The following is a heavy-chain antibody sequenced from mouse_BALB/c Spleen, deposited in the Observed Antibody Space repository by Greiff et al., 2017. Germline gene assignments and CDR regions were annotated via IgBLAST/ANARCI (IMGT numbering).Heavy chain of an antibody. CDR1: GFTFTDYY. V-gene: IGHV7-3*02. J-gene: IGHJ4*01. CDR3: ARALRPYAMDY. D-gene: IGHD2-4*01. Sequence: EVQVVESGGGLVQPGGSLRLSCATSGFTFTDYYMSWVRQPPGKALEWLGFIRNKANGYTTEYSASVKGRFTISRDNSQSILYLQMNTLRAEDSATYYCARALRPYAMDYWGQGTSVIVSS. CDR2: IRNKANGYTT.